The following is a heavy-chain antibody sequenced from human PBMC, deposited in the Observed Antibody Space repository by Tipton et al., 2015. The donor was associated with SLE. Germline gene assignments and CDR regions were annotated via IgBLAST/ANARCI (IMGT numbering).Heavy chain of an antibody. CDR3: ARGRDVNWYYYYYYMDV. D-gene: IGHD1-1*01. CDR2: IYHSGST. J-gene: IGHJ6*03. Sequence: TLSLTCAVSGYSISSGYYWGWIRQPPGKGLEWIGSIYHSGSTYYSPSLKSRFTISVDTSKNQFSLKLSSVTAADTAVYYCARGRDVNWYYYYYYMDVWGKGTTVTVSS. CDR1: GYSISSGYY. V-gene: IGHV4-38-2*01.